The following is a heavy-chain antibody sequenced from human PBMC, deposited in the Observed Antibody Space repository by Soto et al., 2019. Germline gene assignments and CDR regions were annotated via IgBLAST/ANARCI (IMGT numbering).Heavy chain of an antibody. CDR2: IYYSGST. J-gene: IGHJ6*02. V-gene: IGHV4-59*01. D-gene: IGHD6-6*01. Sequence: SETLCLTCTVSGGSISSYYWSWIRQPPGKGLEWIGYIYYSGSTNYNPSLKSRVTISVDTSKNQFSLKLSSVTAADTAVYYCARYSSSDDYYYGMDVWGQGTTVTVS. CDR1: GGSISSYY. CDR3: ARYSSSDDYYYGMDV.